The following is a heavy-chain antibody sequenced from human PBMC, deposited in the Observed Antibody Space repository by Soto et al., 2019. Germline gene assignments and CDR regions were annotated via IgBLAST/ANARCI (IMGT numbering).Heavy chain of an antibody. CDR3: AREGRLRFGELYVGYYGMDV. D-gene: IGHD3-10*01. CDR1: GYTFTNYA. J-gene: IGHJ6*02. V-gene: IGHV1-3*01. Sequence: QVQLLQSGAEVKKPGASVRVSCKASGYTFTNYAMHWVRQAPGQRLEWMGWINAGNGDTKCSQKFQGRVTITRDTSASTAYMELSSLRSEDTAVYYCAREGRLRFGELYVGYYGMDVWGQGTTVTVSS. CDR2: INAGNGDT.